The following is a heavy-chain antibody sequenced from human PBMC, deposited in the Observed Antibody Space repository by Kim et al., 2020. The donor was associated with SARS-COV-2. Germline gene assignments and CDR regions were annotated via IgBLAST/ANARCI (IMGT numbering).Heavy chain of an antibody. D-gene: IGHD3-3*01. CDR3: ASRSGYYIQKRFGACDI. Sequence: KSRVTISVDTSKNQFSLKLSSVTAADTAVYYCASRSGYYIQKRFGACDIWGQGTMVTVSS. J-gene: IGHJ3*02. V-gene: IGHV4-39*07.